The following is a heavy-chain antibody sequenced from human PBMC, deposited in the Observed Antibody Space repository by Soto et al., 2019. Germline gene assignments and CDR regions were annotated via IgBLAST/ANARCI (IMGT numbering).Heavy chain of an antibody. CDR1: EVNISKHG. V-gene: IGHV3-23*01. J-gene: IGHJ4*02. Sequence: AVSLRFSCTVSEVNISKHGMRRVRQNPLKGMVWFSSVIVSVCMTYYTDSVMGRFTITRVNSKNTLYLHMNILRPEGTAGDYFAKKKGGGCSTFSLDFWGQGTLVTVSS. D-gene: IGHD2-15*01. CDR2: VIVSVCMT. CDR3: AKKKGGGCSTFSLDF.